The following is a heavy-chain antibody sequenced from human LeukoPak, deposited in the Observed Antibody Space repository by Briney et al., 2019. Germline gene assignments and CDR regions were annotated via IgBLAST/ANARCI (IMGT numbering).Heavy chain of an antibody. V-gene: IGHV4-39*07. CDR2: IYYSGST. CDR3: ARGSFHWLLD. D-gene: IGHD3-9*01. J-gene: IGHJ4*02. Sequence: SETLSLTCTVSGGSISSSSYYWGWIRQPPGKGLEWIGSIYYSGSTYYNPSLKSRVTISVDTSKNQFSLKLSSVTAADTAVYYCARGSFHWLLDWGQGTPVTVSS. CDR1: GGSISSSSYY.